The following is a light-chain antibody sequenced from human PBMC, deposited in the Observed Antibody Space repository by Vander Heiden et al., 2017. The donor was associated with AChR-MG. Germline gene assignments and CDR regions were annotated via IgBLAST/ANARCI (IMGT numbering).Light chain of an antibody. J-gene: IGLJ1*01. CDR2: RNK. CDR3: AAWDDSLSGFYV. V-gene: IGLV1-47*01. CDR1: SPNIGSNY. Sequence: QSVLTQPPSASGTPGQRVTISCSGSSPNIGSNYVYWYQQLPGTAPKLLIYRNKQRPSGVPDRFSGSKSGTSASLAISGLRSEDEADYYCAAWDDSLSGFYVFGTGTKVTVL.